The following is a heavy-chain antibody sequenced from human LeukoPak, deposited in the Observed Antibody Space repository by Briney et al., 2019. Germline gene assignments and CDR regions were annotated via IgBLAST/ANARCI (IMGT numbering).Heavy chain of an antibody. CDR3: VRGCVNGVCYWDF. CDR2: ITGSSDSK. J-gene: IGHJ4*02. Sequence: GGSLRLSCATSGFTFSSYGMDWVRQAPGKGLEWISGITGSSDSKYYIDSAKGRFIISRDNAKNSLYLQMSSLRADDTSVYYCVRGCVNGVCYWDFWGQGTLVTVSS. CDR1: GFTFSSYG. V-gene: IGHV3-21*01. D-gene: IGHD2-8*01.